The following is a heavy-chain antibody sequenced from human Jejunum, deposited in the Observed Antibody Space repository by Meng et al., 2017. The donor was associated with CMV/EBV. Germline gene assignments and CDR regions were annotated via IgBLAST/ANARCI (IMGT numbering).Heavy chain of an antibody. CDR1: GLTFSNYW. CDR2: INSDGSTT. J-gene: IGHJ4*02. D-gene: IGHD6-19*01. Sequence: LACGAAGLTFSNYWMHWVRQAPGKGLVWVSRINSDGSTTTYAYADSVKGRFTISRDNVKNTLYLQMNSLRAEDTAVYYCVSGWNFDYWGQGTLVTVSS. CDR3: VSGWNFDY. V-gene: IGHV3-74*01.